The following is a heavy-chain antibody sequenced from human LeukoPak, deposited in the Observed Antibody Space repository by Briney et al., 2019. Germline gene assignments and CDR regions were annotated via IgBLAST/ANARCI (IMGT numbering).Heavy chain of an antibody. CDR1: GFTFSSYG. D-gene: IGHD3-22*01. CDR2: ILYDGGNQ. V-gene: IGHV3-30*03. J-gene: IGHJ4*02. Sequence: GGSLRLSCAASGFTFSSYGMHWVRQAPGKGLEWVALILYDGGNQYYADSVKGRFTISRDNSKNTVYLQMNSLRAEDTAVYYCARDLYHFDTSGYLYWGQGTLVTVSS. CDR3: ARDLYHFDTSGYLY.